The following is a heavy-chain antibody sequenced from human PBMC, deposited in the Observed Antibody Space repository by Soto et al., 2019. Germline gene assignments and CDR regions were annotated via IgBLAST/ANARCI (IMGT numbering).Heavy chain of an antibody. D-gene: IGHD1-26*01. CDR3: GRSVGLSYGMDV. J-gene: IGHJ6*02. CDR2: ISAYNGNT. V-gene: IGHV1-18*01. Sequence: VTCEACGYRFDSYGLSWLRQATGQGLEWMGWISAYNGNTNYAQKLQGRVTMSTDTSTSTAYMELRSLRSDDTAVYYCGRSVGLSYGMDVWGQGTTVTVSS. CDR1: GYRFDSYG.